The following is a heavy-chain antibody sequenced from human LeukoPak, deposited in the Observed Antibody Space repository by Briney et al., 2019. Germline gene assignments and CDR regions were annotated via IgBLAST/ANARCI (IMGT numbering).Heavy chain of an antibody. D-gene: IGHD3-22*01. J-gene: IGHJ4*02. V-gene: IGHV3-23*01. CDR1: GFTFSDYG. Sequence: GGSLRLSCAASGFTFSDYGMSWVRQAPGKGLEWVSGVSGSGFSTYYADSVKGRFTISRDNSKNTLYLQMNSLRAEDTAVYYCAKVQLTSVVITTPFDYWGQGTLVTVSS. CDR2: VSGSGFST. CDR3: AKVQLTSVVITTPFDY.